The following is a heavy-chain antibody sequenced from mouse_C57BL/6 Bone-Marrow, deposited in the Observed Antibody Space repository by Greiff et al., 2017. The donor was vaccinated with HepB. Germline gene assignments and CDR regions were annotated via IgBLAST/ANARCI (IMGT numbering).Heavy chain of an antibody. CDR1: GFNIKDYY. V-gene: IGHV14-1*01. CDR3: APLLLPPFAY. D-gene: IGHD1-1*01. CDR2: IDPEDGDT. J-gene: IGHJ3*01. Sequence: EVKLMESGAELVRPGASVKLSCTASGFNIKDYYMHWVKQRPEQGLEWIGRIDPEDGDTEYAPKFQGKATMTADTSSNTAYLQLSSLTSEDTPVYYCAPLLLPPFAYRGQEGLVTVSA.